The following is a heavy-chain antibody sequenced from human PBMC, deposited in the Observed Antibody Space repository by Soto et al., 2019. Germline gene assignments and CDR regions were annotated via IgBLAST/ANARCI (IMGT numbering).Heavy chain of an antibody. J-gene: IGHJ6*02. D-gene: IGHD3-3*01. CDR3: TRGEPYYDFWSGYPYYYYYGMDV. Sequence: PVGSLRLSCTASGFTFGDYAMSWFRQAPGKGLEWVGFIRSKAYGGTTEYAASVKGRFTISRDDSKSIAYLQMNSLKTEDTAVYYCTRGEPYYDFWSGYPYYYYYGMDVWGQGTTVTVSS. CDR2: IRSKAYGGTT. CDR1: GFTFGDYA. V-gene: IGHV3-49*03.